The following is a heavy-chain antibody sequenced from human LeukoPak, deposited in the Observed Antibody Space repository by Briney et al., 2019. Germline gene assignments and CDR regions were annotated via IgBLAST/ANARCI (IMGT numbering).Heavy chain of an antibody. CDR2: IYYSGRT. J-gene: IGHJ6*03. D-gene: IGHD4-11*01. Sequence: PSETLSLTCTVSGGSISSSSYYWGWIRQPPGKGLEWIGSIYYSGRTYYNPSLKSRVTISVDTSKCLFFLKLSSVTRANTAEYYSVRRRTGSNYVYYYYMDVWGKGTTVTVSS. V-gene: IGHV4-39*01. CDR3: VRRRTGSNYVYYYYMDV. CDR1: GGSISSSSYY.